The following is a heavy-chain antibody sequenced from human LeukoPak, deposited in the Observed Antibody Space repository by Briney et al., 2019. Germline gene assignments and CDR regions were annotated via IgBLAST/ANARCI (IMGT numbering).Heavy chain of an antibody. D-gene: IGHD6-19*01. CDR2: IYYSGST. CDR1: GGSISGYY. J-gene: IGHJ4*02. V-gene: IGHV4-59*08. CDR3: ARLASSGWSHCDY. Sequence: SETLSLTCTVSGGSISGYYWSWIRQPPGKGPELMGYIYYSGSTNYNPSLTSRVTISVDTSKNQFSLKMNSVTAADTAVYYCARLASSGWSHCDYWGQGTLVTVSS.